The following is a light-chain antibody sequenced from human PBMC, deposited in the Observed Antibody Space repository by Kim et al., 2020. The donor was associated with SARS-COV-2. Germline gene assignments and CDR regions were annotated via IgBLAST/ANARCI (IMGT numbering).Light chain of an antibody. CDR3: QLRSDWPHT. V-gene: IGKV3-11*01. CDR1: QSVNSY. J-gene: IGKJ2*01. Sequence: EIVLTQSPATLSLSPGDRATLSCRASQSVNSYLAWYQQKPGQAPRLLIYDASNRATGIPARFSGSGSGTDFTLTITSLEPQDFAVYYCQLRSDWPHTFVQGTKLEI. CDR2: DAS.